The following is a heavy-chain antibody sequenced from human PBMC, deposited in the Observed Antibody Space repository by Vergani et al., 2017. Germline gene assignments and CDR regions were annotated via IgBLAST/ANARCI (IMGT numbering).Heavy chain of an antibody. Sequence: QVLLVQSGAEVKKPGASVRVSCKTSGYTFTNYYIHWVRQAPGQGLEWMGIINPSGGSTTYAQQFQGRLTMTRDTSTSTVYMDLSNLRSEDTAVYYCARPHGGGLPPDPRRLDYWGQGTLVTVSA. V-gene: IGHV1-46*03. CDR2: INPSGGST. CDR1: GYTFTNYY. J-gene: IGHJ4*02. D-gene: IGHD6-25*01. CDR3: ARPHGGGLPPDPRRLDY.